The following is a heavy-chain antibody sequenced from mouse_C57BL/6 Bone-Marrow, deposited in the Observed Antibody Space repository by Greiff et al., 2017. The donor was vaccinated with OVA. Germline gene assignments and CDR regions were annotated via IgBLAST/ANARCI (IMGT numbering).Heavy chain of an antibody. CDR1: GYTFTDYE. V-gene: IGHV1-15*01. J-gene: IGHJ2*01. CDR2: IDPETGGT. CDR3: TRHDYDVDY. D-gene: IGHD2-4*01. Sequence: QVQLKQSGAELVRPGASVTLSCKASGYTFTDYEMHWVKQTPVHGLEWIGAIDPETGGTAYNQKFKGKAILTADKSSSTAYMELRSLTSEDSAVYYCTRHDYDVDYWGQGTALTVSS.